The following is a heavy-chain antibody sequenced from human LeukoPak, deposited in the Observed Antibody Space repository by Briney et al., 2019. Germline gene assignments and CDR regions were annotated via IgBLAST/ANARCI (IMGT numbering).Heavy chain of an antibody. CDR1: GGTFSSYA. Sequence: ASVKVSCKASGGTFSSYAISWVRQAPGQGLEWMGGIIPIFGTANYAQEFQGRVTITADESTSTAYMELSSLRSEDTAVYYCARGGYCSGGSCYSLDWFDPWGQGTLVTVSS. J-gene: IGHJ5*02. D-gene: IGHD2-15*01. V-gene: IGHV1-69*13. CDR2: IIPIFGTA. CDR3: ARGGYCSGGSCYSLDWFDP.